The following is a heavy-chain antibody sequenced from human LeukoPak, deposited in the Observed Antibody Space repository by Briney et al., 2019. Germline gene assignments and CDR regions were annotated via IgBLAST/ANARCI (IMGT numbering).Heavy chain of an antibody. V-gene: IGHV3-48*01. CDR3: VRGSDYYYYYMDV. Sequence: PGGSLRLSCAASGFTFSSYSMNWVRQAPGKGLEWVSYISSSSSTIYYADSVKGRFTISRDNAKNSLYPQMNSLRAEDTAVYYCVRGSDYYYYYMDVWGKGTTVTVSS. CDR1: GFTFSSYS. J-gene: IGHJ6*03. CDR2: ISSSSSTI.